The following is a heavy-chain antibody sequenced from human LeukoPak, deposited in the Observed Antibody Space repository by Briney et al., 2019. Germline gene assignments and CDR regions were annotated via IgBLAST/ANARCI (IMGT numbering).Heavy chain of an antibody. D-gene: IGHD6-13*01. J-gene: IGHJ4*02. CDR3: ARSYSEYSSSWIFDY. Sequence: GGSLRLSCAASGFTFSSYAMHWVRQAPGKGLEWVAVISYDGSNKYYADSVKGRFTISRDNSKNTLYLQMNSLRAEDTAVYCCARSYSEYSSSWIFDYWGQGTLVTVSS. CDR2: ISYDGSNK. V-gene: IGHV3-30-3*01. CDR1: GFTFSSYA.